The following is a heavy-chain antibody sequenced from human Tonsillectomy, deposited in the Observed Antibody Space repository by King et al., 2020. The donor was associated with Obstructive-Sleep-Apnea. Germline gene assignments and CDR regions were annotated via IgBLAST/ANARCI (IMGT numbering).Heavy chain of an antibody. D-gene: IGHD6-19*01. V-gene: IGHV4-39*01. J-gene: IGHJ4*02. CDR1: GDSISTSNYY. CDR2: MYYSGST. CDR3: SLVEAVAGSAEY. Sequence: HLPLQESGPGLVKPSETLSLSCTVSGDSISTSNYYWGWIRPPPGQGLEWIGTMYYSGSTYYNPSLKSRVTISVDTSKNQFSLNLSSVTAADTAVYYCSLVEAVAGSAEYWGQGTLVTVSS.